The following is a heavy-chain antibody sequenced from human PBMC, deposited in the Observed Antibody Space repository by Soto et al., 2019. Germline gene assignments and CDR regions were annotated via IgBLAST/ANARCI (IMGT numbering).Heavy chain of an antibody. CDR1: GFTFSSYS. Sequence: EVQLVESGGGLVKPVGSLRLSCAASGFTFSSYSMNWVRQAPGKGLEWVSSISSSSSYIYYADSVKGRFTISRDNAKNSLYLQMNSLRAEDTAVYYCARYLPYSSSPFDYWGQGTLVTVSS. V-gene: IGHV3-21*01. CDR2: ISSSSSYI. D-gene: IGHD6-13*01. CDR3: ARYLPYSSSPFDY. J-gene: IGHJ4*02.